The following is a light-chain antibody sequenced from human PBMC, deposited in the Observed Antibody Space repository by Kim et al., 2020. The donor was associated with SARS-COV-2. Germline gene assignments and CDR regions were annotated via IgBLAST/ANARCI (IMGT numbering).Light chain of an antibody. CDR1: SLRSDY. V-gene: IGLV3-19*01. Sequence: QTLTVTRRAGSLRSDYANWYQQKPGRAPLLVHYGEYSRPSGIPDRFSGSRSGPTDSLTIAGAQAEDEADYYCASRDSSCYPVFAVFGPGTKVTVL. CDR2: GEY. CDR3: ASRDSSCYPVFAV. J-gene: IGLJ1*01.